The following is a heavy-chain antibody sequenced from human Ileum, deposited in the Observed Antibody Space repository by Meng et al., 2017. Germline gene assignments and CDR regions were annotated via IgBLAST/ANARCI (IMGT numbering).Heavy chain of an antibody. CDR3: VRDSYSSAHSDF. V-gene: IGHV3-48*03. J-gene: IGHJ4*02. CDR2: ISSGGSTK. Sequence: GGSLRLSCAASGFTFSRYEMNWVRQAPVKGLEWVSFISSGGSTKYYADSVRGRFTISRDNAKNSLYLQMNSLRAEDTAVYYCVRDSYSSAHSDFWGQGTLVTVSS. CDR1: GFTFSRYE. D-gene: IGHD3-22*01.